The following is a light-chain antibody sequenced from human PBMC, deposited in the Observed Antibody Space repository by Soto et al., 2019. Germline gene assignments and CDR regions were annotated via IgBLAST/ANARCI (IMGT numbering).Light chain of an antibody. CDR1: SSDVGGYNY. Sequence: QSLLTQPTSVSGSPGQSITISCTGTSSDVGGYNYVPWYQHHPGKAPKLMICNVSDRPSGVSNRFSGSKSGNTASLTISGLQAEDEADYYCSSYTTSSTPWVFGTGTKVTVL. CDR3: SSYTTSSTPWV. CDR2: NVS. J-gene: IGLJ1*01. V-gene: IGLV2-14*03.